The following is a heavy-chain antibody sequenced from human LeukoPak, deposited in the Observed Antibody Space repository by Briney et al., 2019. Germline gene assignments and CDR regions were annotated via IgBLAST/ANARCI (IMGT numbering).Heavy chain of an antibody. Sequence: SLKVSCKASGGTFSSYTICWVRQAPGQGREWRGRIIPILGIANYAQKFQGRVTITADKSTSTAYMELRSLRSEDTAVYYCARSRYYYGSGSYYNVDYWGQGTLVTVSS. CDR3: ARSRYYYGSGSYYNVDY. J-gene: IGHJ4*02. CDR1: GGTFSSYT. CDR2: IIPILGIA. V-gene: IGHV1-69*02. D-gene: IGHD3-10*01.